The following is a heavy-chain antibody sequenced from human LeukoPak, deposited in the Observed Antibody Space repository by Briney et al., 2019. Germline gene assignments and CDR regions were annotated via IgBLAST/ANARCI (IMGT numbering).Heavy chain of an antibody. CDR3: ARWQISSGAVAADY. CDR1: GFTFSSYA. J-gene: IGHJ4*02. D-gene: IGHD6-19*01. Sequence: GGSLRLSCAASGFTFSSYAMHWVRQAPGKGLEWVAVISYDGSNKHYADSVKGRFTISRDNSKNTLYLQMNSLRAEDTAVYYCARWQISSGAVAADYWGQGTLVTVSS. CDR2: ISYDGSNK. V-gene: IGHV3-30-3*01.